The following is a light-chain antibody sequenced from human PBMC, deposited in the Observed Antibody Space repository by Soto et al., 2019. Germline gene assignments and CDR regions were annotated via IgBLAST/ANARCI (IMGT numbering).Light chain of an antibody. CDR3: FSTDTSGHQRV. Sequence: SYELTQPPSVSVSPGQTARITCSGDALPKKYAYWYQHKSGQGPVLVIYDDNKRPPGIPERFGASSSGTVATLTISGAQVEDEGDYYCFSTDTSGHQRVFGGGTKVTVL. CDR1: ALPKKY. J-gene: IGLJ3*02. CDR2: DDN. V-gene: IGLV3-10*01.